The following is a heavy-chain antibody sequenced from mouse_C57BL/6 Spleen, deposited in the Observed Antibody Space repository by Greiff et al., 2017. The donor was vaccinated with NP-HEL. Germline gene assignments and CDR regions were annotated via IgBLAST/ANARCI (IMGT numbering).Heavy chain of an antibody. Sequence: VQLQQSGPELVKPGASVKISCKASGYAFSSSWMNWVKQRPGKGLEWIGRIYPGDGDTNYNGKFKGKATLTADKSSSTAYMQLSSLTSEDSAVYFCARSGNWEGGYYFDYWGQGTTLTVSS. CDR1: GYAFSSSW. CDR2: IYPGDGDT. J-gene: IGHJ2*01. CDR3: ARSGNWEGGYYFDY. V-gene: IGHV1-82*01. D-gene: IGHD4-1*01.